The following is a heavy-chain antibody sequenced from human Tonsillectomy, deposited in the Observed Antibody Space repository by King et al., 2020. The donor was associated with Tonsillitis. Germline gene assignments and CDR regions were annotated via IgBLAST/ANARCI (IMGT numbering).Heavy chain of an antibody. CDR3: ARDSPTYGDYGLLFDY. J-gene: IGHJ4*02. CDR1: GFTFSSYW. CDR2: INSDGSST. V-gene: IGHV3-74*01. D-gene: IGHD4-17*01. Sequence: VQLVESGGGLVQPGGSLRLSCAASGFTFSSYWMHWVRQAPGKGLVWVSRINSDGSSTSYADSVKGRFTISRDNAKNTLYLQMNSLRAEDTAVYYCARDSPTYGDYGLLFDYWGQGTLVTVSS.